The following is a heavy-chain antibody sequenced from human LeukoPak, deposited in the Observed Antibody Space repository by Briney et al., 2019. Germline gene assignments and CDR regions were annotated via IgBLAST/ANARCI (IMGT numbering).Heavy chain of an antibody. CDR1: GGSISSGDYY. Sequence: SETLSLTCTVSGGSISSGDYYWSWIRQPPGKGLEWIGYIYYSGSTYYNPSLKSRVTISVDTSKNQFSLKLSSVTAADTAVYYCARSIVVVTTYYGMDVWGQGTTVTVSS. D-gene: IGHD3-22*01. J-gene: IGHJ6*02. CDR2: IYYSGST. V-gene: IGHV4-30-4*01. CDR3: ARSIVVVTTYYGMDV.